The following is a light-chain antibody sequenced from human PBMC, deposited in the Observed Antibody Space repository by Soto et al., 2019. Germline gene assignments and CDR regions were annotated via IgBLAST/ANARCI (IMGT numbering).Light chain of an antibody. CDR1: QTISSN. CDR3: QEYNTWPWT. Sequence: IEMTQSQPTLSASPAERAALSWRASQTISSNLAWYQQKFGQAPRLLIYGASTRATGIPARFSGSASGTEFILTISSLQSEDFAVYYCQEYNTWPWTFGQGTKVDIK. J-gene: IGKJ1*01. CDR2: GAS. V-gene: IGKV3-15*01.